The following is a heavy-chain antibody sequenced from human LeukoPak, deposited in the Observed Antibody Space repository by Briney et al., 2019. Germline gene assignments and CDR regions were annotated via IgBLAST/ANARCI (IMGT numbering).Heavy chain of an antibody. CDR2: IYYSGST. CDR1: GGSISSYY. Sequence: SETLSLTCTVSGGSISSYYWSWIRQPPGKGLEWIGYIYYSGSTNYNPSLKSRVTISVETSKNQFSLKLSSVTAADTAVYYCARGGYGSGSYLFDYFDYWGQGILVTVSS. D-gene: IGHD3-10*01. V-gene: IGHV4-59*01. CDR3: ARGGYGSGSYLFDYFDY. J-gene: IGHJ4*02.